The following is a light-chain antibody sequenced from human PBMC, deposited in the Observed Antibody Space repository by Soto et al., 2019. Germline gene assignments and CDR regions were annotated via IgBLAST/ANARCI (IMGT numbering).Light chain of an antibody. J-gene: IGLJ3*02. CDR3: NSYTSLNTWV. Sequence: QSALTQPASVSESPGQSITISCTGTSSDVGGYNHVSWYQQHPGKAPKLMIYEVNIRPSGVPNRFSGSKSGNTASLTISGLQAEDEADYYCNSYTSLNTWVFGGGTKLTVL. CDR2: EVN. V-gene: IGLV2-14*01. CDR1: SSDVGGYNH.